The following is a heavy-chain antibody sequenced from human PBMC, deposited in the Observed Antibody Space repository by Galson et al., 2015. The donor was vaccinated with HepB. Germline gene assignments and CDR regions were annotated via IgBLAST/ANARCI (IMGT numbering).Heavy chain of an antibody. CDR3: AKCYDSRTYIFDAFHI. V-gene: IGHV3-23*01. J-gene: IGHJ3*02. CDR1: GFTFSNYA. CDR2: ISGSGGST. Sequence: SLRLSCAASGFTFSNYAMIWVRQAPGKGLEWVSGISGSGGSTYYADSVKGRFTISRDNYKNTLYLQMNSLRAEDTAVYYCAKCYDSRTYIFDAFHIWGQGTMVTVSS. D-gene: IGHD3-22*01.